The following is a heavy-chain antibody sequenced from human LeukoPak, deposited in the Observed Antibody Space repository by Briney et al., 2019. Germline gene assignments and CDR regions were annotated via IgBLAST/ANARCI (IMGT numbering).Heavy chain of an antibody. CDR1: GFTFSSYE. CDR2: ISTSGGTI. D-gene: IGHD3-10*02. CDR3: AELGITMIGGV. J-gene: IGHJ6*04. Sequence: PGGSLRLSCAASGFTFSSYEMNWVRQAPGKGLEWLSYISTSGGTISYADSVKGRFTISRDNAKNSLYLQMNSLRAEDTAVYYCAELGITMIGGVWGKGTTVTISS. V-gene: IGHV3-48*03.